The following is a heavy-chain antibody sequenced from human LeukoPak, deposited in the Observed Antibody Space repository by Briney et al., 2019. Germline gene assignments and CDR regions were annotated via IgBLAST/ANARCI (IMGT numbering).Heavy chain of an antibody. V-gene: IGHV3-21*01. D-gene: IGHD3-16*01. J-gene: IGHJ4*02. CDR3: ASLVGDPDY. CDR1: GFTFSSYS. CDR2: ISSSSSYI. Sequence: GGSLRLSCAASGFTFSSYSMNWVRQAPGKGLEWVSSISSSSSYIYQADSVKGRFTISRDNAKNSLYLQMNSLRAEDTAMYYCASLVGDPDYWGQGTLVTVSS.